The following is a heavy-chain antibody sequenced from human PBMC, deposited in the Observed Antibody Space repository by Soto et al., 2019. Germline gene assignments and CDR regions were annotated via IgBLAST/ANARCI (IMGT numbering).Heavy chain of an antibody. Sequence: QVQLVESGGGVFQPGRSLRLSCAASGSTFRSYGMHWVRQAPGKGLEWVAVVWNDGSYKYYADSVKGRFTTSRDNSKNTLYLQMNSLRAEDTAVYYCARERGVYYDILTGYSSGVGMEVWGQGTTVTVSS. CDR3: ARERGVYYDILTGYSSGVGMEV. CDR1: GSTFRSYG. J-gene: IGHJ6*02. V-gene: IGHV3-33*01. CDR2: VWNDGSYK. D-gene: IGHD3-9*01.